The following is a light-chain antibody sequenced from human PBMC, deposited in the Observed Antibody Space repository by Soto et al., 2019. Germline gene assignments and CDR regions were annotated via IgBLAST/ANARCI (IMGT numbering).Light chain of an antibody. Sequence: QSVLTQPPSVSAAPGQKVTISCSGSSSNIGNNYVSWYQQLPGTAPKLLIYDNNKRPSGIPDRFSGSKSGTSATLGITGLQTGDEADYYCGTLDSSLSAGNVVFGGGTKLTVL. CDR2: DNN. CDR1: SSNIGNNY. J-gene: IGLJ2*01. CDR3: GTLDSSLSAGNVV. V-gene: IGLV1-51*01.